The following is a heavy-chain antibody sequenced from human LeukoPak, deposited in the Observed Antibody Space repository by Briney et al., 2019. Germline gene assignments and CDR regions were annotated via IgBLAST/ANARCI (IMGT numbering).Heavy chain of an antibody. CDR2: INPNSGGT. CDR1: GYTFTGYY. V-gene: IGHV1-2*04. Sequence: ASVTVSFTASGYTFTGYYMHWVRQAPGQGLEWMGWINPNSGGTNYAQKFQGWVTMTRDTSISTAYMELSRLRSDDTAVYYCARGYGYDSSGYDYWGQGTLVTVSS. CDR3: ARGYGYDSSGYDY. J-gene: IGHJ4*02. D-gene: IGHD3-22*01.